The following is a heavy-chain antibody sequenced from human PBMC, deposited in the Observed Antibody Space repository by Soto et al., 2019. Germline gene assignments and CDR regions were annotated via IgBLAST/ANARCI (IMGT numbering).Heavy chain of an antibody. V-gene: IGHV3-15*01. Sequence: EVQLVESGGGLEKPGGSHRLSCAASGFTFSNAWMSWVRQAPGKGLEWVGRIKSKTDGGTTDYAAPVKGRFTISRDDSKNTLYLQMNSLKTEDTAVYYCTTVGGSGRYYYYMDVWGKRTTVTVSS. CDR1: GFTFSNAW. CDR2: IKSKTDGGTT. J-gene: IGHJ6*03. D-gene: IGHD1-26*01. CDR3: TTVGGSGRYYYYMDV.